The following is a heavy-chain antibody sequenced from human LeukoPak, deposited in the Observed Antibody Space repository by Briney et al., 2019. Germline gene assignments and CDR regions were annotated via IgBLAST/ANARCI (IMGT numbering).Heavy chain of an antibody. D-gene: IGHD6-19*01. J-gene: IGHJ5*02. CDR2: IYYSGST. V-gene: IGHV4-39*07. CDR1: GGSISSSSYC. CDR3: AREWQWLVGGHNWFDP. Sequence: PSETLSLTCTVSGGSISSSSYCWGWIRQPPGKGLEWIGSIYYSGSTYYNPSLKSRVTISVDTSKNQFSLKLSSVTAADTAVYYCAREWQWLVGGHNWFDPWGQGTLVTVSS.